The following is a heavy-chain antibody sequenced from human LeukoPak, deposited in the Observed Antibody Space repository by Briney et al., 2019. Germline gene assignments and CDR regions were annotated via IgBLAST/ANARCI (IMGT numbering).Heavy chain of an antibody. V-gene: IGHV3-7*03. CDR1: AFIFSGHW. CDR3: ARAGKGREFDY. Sequence: GGSLRLSCEGSAFIFSGHWMNWVRQTPGKGLEWVASIKEDGSERQYVDSVKGRFSISRDNTKGSLFLQLNSLRAEDTAVYYCARAGKGREFDYWGQGTLVTVSS. D-gene: IGHD5-24*01. CDR2: IKEDGSER. J-gene: IGHJ4*02.